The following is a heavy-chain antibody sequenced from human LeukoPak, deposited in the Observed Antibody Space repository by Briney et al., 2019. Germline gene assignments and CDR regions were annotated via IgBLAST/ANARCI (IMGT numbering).Heavy chain of an antibody. CDR1: GGSISSYY. CDR3: ARDGRPGVGGSYRTFDY. V-gene: IGHV4-4*07. D-gene: IGHD3-16*02. CDR2: IYTSGST. Sequence: SETLSLTCTVSGGSISSYYWSWIRQPAGKGLEWIGLIYTSGSTNYNPSLKSRVTMSVDTSKNQFSLKLSSVTAADTAVYYCARDGRPGVGGSYRTFDYWGQGTLVTVSS. J-gene: IGHJ4*02.